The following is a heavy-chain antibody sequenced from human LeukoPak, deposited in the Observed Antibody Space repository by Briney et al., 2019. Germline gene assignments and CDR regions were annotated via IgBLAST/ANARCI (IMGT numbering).Heavy chain of an antibody. CDR1: GFTFSSYD. J-gene: IGHJ4*02. CDR3: AKLSRGVVPGEGY. V-gene: IGHV3-23*01. CDR2: ISGSGAST. Sequence: PGGSLRLSCAASGFTFSSYDMSWVRQAPGKGLQSVSTISGSGASTYYAESLKGRFTISRDNPGNTVYLQMNSLRAEDTAVYYCAKLSRGVVPGEGYWGQGTLVTVSS. D-gene: IGHD2-2*01.